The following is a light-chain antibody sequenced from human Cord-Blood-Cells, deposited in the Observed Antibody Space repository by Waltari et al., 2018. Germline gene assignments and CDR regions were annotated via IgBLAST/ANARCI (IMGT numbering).Light chain of an antibody. J-gene: IGLJ1*01. Sequence: QSALTPPASVSGSPGQSITISCTGTSSDVGGYNYVSWYQQHPGKAPKLMIYDVSNRPSGVSNRFSGSKSVNTASLTISGLQAEDAADYYCISYTSSSTLVFGTGTKVTVL. CDR3: ISYTSSSTLV. V-gene: IGLV2-14*01. CDR1: SSDVGGYNY. CDR2: DVS.